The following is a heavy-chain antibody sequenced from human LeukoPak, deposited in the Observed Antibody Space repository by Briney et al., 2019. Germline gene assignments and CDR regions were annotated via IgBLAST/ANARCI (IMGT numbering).Heavy chain of an antibody. J-gene: IGHJ4*02. CDR2: ISYDGTNK. V-gene: IGHV3-30*18. CDR3: AKDPGYYDSSVYIFDY. Sequence: GGSLRLSCAASGFTFSTYAIHWVRQTPGKGLQWVAVISYDGTNKYYADSVKGRFTICRDNSKNTLYLQMNSLSAEDTAVYYCAKDPGYYDSSVYIFDYWGQGTLVTVSS. CDR1: GFTFSTYA. D-gene: IGHD3-22*01.